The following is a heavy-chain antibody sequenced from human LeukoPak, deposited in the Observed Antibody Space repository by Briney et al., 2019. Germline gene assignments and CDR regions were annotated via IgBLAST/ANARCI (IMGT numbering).Heavy chain of an antibody. V-gene: IGHV3-7*01. CDR1: GFTFSSYA. D-gene: IGHD6-19*01. CDR2: IKQDGSEK. CDR3: ARDSSGWYLVYYFDY. Sequence: PGGFLRLSCAASGFTFSSYAMSWVRQAPGKGLEWVANIKQDGSEKYYVDSVKGRFTISRDNAKNSLYLQMNSLRAEDTAVYYCARDSSGWYLVYYFDYWGQGTLVTVSS. J-gene: IGHJ4*02.